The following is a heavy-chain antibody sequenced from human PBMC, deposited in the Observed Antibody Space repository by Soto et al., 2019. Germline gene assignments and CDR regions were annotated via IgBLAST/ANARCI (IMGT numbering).Heavy chain of an antibody. J-gene: IGHJ6*02. Sequence: ASVKVSCKASGYTFTSYYMHWVRQAPGQGLEWMGIINPSGGSTSYAQKFQGRVTMTRDTSTSTVYMELSSLRSEDTAVYYCARDRPHTTIMVYADYYYYYGMDVWGQGTTVTVSS. V-gene: IGHV1-46*01. CDR1: GYTFTSYY. D-gene: IGHD2-8*01. CDR3: ARDRPHTTIMVYADYYYYYGMDV. CDR2: INPSGGST.